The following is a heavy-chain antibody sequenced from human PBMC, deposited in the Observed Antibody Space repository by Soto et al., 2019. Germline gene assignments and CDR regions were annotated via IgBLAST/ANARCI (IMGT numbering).Heavy chain of an antibody. CDR2: ISGSGDST. V-gene: IGHV3-23*01. Sequence: EVQLLESGEGLVQPGGSLRLFCAASGFTFSTYAMNWVRQAPGKGLEWVSGISGSGDSTYYADSVKGRFTVSRDNSKNTLYLQMNSLRAEDTAVFYCAKERSSGWSFDYWGQGTLVTVSS. D-gene: IGHD6-19*01. J-gene: IGHJ4*02. CDR3: AKERSSGWSFDY. CDR1: GFTFSTYA.